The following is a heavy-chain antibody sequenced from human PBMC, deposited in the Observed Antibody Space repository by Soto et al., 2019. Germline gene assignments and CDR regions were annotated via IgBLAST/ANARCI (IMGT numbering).Heavy chain of an antibody. J-gene: IGHJ6*02. Sequence: QVLLAQSGAALKKPGSSVKVSCQTSRGTFNTSPICWVRQAPGQGLEWLGDIVPVFGMVNYAQQFQDRLILVAEESTISSCREVRTLTPAQTDVYFCATAQLRGQQYDYLSTSTAALYHSGLGVWGRGTTVIVSS. D-gene: IGHD5-12*01. CDR3: ATAQLRGQQYDYLSTSTAALYHSGLGV. V-gene: IGHV1-69*01. CDR2: IVPVFGMV. CDR1: RGTFNTSP.